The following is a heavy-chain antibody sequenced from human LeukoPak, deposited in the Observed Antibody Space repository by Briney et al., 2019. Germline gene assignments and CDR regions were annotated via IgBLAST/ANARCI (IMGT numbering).Heavy chain of an antibody. Sequence: ASVKVSCKASGGTFSSYAISWVRQAPGQGLEWMGRIIPILGIANYAQKFQGRVTITADKSTSTAYMELSSLRSEDTAVYYCARDFVYCSGGSCYPRFDPWGQGTLVTVSS. CDR3: ARDFVYCSGGSCYPRFDP. CDR2: IIPILGIA. D-gene: IGHD2-15*01. V-gene: IGHV1-69*04. CDR1: GGTFSSYA. J-gene: IGHJ5*02.